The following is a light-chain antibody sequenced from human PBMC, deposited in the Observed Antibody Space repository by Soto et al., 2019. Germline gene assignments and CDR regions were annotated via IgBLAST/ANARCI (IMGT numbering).Light chain of an antibody. J-gene: IGLJ7*01. CDR1: SSDVGGYKY. Sequence: SALTQPASVSGSPGQSITISCTGTSSDVGGYKYVSWYQHHPGKAPKLMIYEVSNRPSGVSNRFSGSKSGNTASLTISGLQAEDEAYYYCSSYTSSSTVAFGGGTQLTVL. V-gene: IGLV2-14*01. CDR2: EVS. CDR3: SSYTSSSTVA.